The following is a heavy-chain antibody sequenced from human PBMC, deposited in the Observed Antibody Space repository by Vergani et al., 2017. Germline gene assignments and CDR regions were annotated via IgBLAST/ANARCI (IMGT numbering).Heavy chain of an antibody. J-gene: IGHJ5*02. Sequence: QVQLRESGPGLVKPSETLSLICSVSGVSMQSGSFYWTWVRQTAERRLEWMGRVYPSGTPNYNPSLNGRVTIFVDKSKNLLSLRVNSVTAADTAVYYCARGETRTDWFDPWGQGTLVTVSS. CDR1: GVSMQSGSFY. CDR3: ARGETRTDWFDP. CDR2: VYPSGTP. V-gene: IGHV4-61*02. D-gene: IGHD3/OR15-3a*01.